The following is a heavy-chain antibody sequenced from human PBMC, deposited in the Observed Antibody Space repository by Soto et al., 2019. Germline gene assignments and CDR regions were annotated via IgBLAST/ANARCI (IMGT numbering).Heavy chain of an antibody. CDR1: GGTFSSYA. Sequence: QVQLVQSGAEVKKPGSSVKVSCKTSGGTFSSYAISWVRQAPGQGLEWMGGIIPFSGTTNYAQKFQGRVTNTAVKFTSTAYMELSSLGSEDTAVYFCARDLEVSGTQWYFDLLGRGPLVTVSS. V-gene: IGHV1-69*06. CDR2: IIPFSGTT. CDR3: ARDLEVSGTQWYFDL. D-gene: IGHD2-15*01. J-gene: IGHJ2*01.